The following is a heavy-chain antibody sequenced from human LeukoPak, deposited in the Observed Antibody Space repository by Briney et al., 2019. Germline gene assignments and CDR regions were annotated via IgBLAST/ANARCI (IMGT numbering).Heavy chain of an antibody. CDR1: GFSFSSYG. D-gene: IGHD2-15*01. J-gene: IGHJ4*02. V-gene: IGHV3-48*04. CDR2: IIGSGNSA. CDR3: ARSTQYCRGASCSRVFDY. Sequence: PGGSLRLSCTASGFSFSSYGMSWVRQPPGKGLEWVSGIIGSGNSAYYADSVKGRFTISRDNAKNSLYLQMNSLRAEDTAVYYCARSTQYCRGASCSRVFDYWGQGALVTVSS.